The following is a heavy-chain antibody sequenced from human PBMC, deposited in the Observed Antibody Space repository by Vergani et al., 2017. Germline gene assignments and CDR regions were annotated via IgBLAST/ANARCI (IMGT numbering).Heavy chain of an antibody. CDR3: ARGVWYDSNYYYYMDV. D-gene: IGHD3-22*01. CDR2: IYYSGST. V-gene: IGHV4-59*01. Sequence: QLQLQESGPGLVKPSETLSLTCTVSGGSISSYYWSWIRQPPGKGLEWIGYIYYSGSTNYNPSLKSRVTISVDTSKNQFSLKLSSVTAADTAVYYCARGVWYDSNYYYYMDVWGKGTTVTVSS. J-gene: IGHJ6*03. CDR1: GGSISSYY.